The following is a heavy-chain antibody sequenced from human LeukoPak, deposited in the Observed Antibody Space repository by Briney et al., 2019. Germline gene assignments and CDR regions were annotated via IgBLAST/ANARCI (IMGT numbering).Heavy chain of an antibody. CDR2: MNPNSGNT. D-gene: IGHD3-22*01. CDR3: ARGLWDSSGYRDY. Sequence: ASVKVSCKASGYTFTSYDINWVRQATGQGLEWMGWMNPNSGNTGYAQKFQGRVTMTRNTSISTAYMELSSLRSEDTAVYYYARGLWDSSGYRDYWAQGTLVTVSS. V-gene: IGHV1-8*01. CDR1: GYTFTSYD. J-gene: IGHJ4*02.